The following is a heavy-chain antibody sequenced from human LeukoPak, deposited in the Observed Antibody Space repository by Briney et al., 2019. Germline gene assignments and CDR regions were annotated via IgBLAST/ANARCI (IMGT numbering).Heavy chain of an antibody. CDR3: ARSHKVATIMYYYYYMDV. V-gene: IGHV1-69*06. J-gene: IGHJ6*03. Sequence: GASVKVSCKASGGTFSSYAISWVRQAPGQGLEWMGGIIPIFGTANYAQKFQGRVTITADKSTSTAYMELSSLRSEDTAVYYCARSHKVATIMYYYYYMDVWGKGTTVTVSS. CDR1: GGTFSSYA. D-gene: IGHD5-12*01. CDR2: IIPIFGTA.